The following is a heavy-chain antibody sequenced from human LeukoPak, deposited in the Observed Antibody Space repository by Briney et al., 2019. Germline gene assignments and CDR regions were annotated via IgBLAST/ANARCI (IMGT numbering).Heavy chain of an antibody. Sequence: GGSLRLSCAASGFTFNTYVMHWVRQAPGKGLEWVAVIWYDGGNKYYADSVKGRFTISRDNSKNTLYLQMNSLRAEDTAVYYCARSLGMDVWGQGTTVTVSS. CDR1: GFTFNTYV. V-gene: IGHV3-33*01. J-gene: IGHJ6*02. CDR2: IWYDGGNK. CDR3: ARSLGMDV.